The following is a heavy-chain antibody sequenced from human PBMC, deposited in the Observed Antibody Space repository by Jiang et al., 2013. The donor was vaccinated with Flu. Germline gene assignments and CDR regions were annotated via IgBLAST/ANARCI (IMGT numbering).Heavy chain of an antibody. V-gene: IGHV4-59*08. Sequence: GPGLVKPSETLSLTCTVSGGISNYYWSWIRQPPGKRLEWIGYISYSGTTNYNPSLKSRVTILLDTSKKQYSLSLSSVTAADTAVYYCARVGADLDLRYFDWSRFDPWGQGTLVTVSS. J-gene: IGHJ5*02. CDR1: GGISNYY. CDR3: ARVGADLDLRYFDWSRFDP. CDR2: ISYSGTT. D-gene: IGHD3-9*01.